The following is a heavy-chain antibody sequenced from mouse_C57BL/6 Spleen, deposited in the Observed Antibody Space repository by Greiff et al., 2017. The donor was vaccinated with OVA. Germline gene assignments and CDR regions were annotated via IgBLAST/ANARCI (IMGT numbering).Heavy chain of an antibody. Sequence: DVHLVESGEGLVKPGGSLKLSCAASGFTFSSYAMSWVRQTPEKRLEWVAYISSGGDYIYYADTVKGRFTISRDNARNTLYLQMSSLKSEDTAMYYCTRAYYSNSYYAMDYWGQGTSVTVSS. D-gene: IGHD2-5*01. V-gene: IGHV5-9-1*02. CDR3: TRAYYSNSYYAMDY. CDR2: ISSGGDYI. CDR1: GFTFSSYA. J-gene: IGHJ4*01.